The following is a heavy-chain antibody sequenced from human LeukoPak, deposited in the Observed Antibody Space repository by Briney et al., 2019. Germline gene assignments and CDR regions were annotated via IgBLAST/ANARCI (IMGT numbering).Heavy chain of an antibody. D-gene: IGHD3-22*01. V-gene: IGHV3-33*03. Sequence: PGGSLRLSCAASGFTFNNYGMHWVRQAPDKGLEWVAVIWYDGSNKYYADSVKGRFTISRDNARNSQYLQMNSLRAEDTAVYYCARLYYYDSSVGFDYWGQGTLVTVSS. CDR2: IWYDGSNK. CDR3: ARLYYYDSSVGFDY. J-gene: IGHJ4*02. CDR1: GFTFNNYG.